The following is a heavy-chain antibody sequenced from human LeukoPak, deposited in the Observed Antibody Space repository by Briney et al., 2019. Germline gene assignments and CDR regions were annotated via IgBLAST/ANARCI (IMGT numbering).Heavy chain of an antibody. CDR1: GVSISSSNSY. CDR2: IYYSGNT. D-gene: IGHD5-24*01. Sequence: SETLSLTCTVSGVSISSSNSYWGWIRQPPGKGLEWIGSIYYSGNTNYNPSLKSRVTISVDTSKNQFSLKLSSVTAADTAVYYCARDRLQLQSWGQGTLVTVSS. V-gene: IGHV4-39*07. CDR3: ARDRLQLQS. J-gene: IGHJ5*02.